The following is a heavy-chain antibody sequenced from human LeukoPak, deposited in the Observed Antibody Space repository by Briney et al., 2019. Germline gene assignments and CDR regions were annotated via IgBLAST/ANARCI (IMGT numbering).Heavy chain of an antibody. CDR1: GGSISSYY. V-gene: IGHV4-59*08. D-gene: IGHD3-9*01. Sequence: SETLSPTCTVSGGSISSYYWSWIRQPPGKGLEWIGYIYYSGSTNYNPSLKSRVTISVDTSKNQFSLKLSSVTAADTAVYYCARHWDDILTGYYLWGQGTLVTVSS. J-gene: IGHJ4*02. CDR2: IYYSGST. CDR3: ARHWDDILTGYYL.